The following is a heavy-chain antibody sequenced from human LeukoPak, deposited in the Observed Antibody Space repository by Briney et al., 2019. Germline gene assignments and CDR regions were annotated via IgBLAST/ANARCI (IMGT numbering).Heavy chain of an antibody. CDR1: GYRFTSYW. CDR2: IYPGDSDT. D-gene: IGHD3-10*01. J-gene: IGHJ5*02. Sequence: GESLKISCKASGYRFTSYWIGWVRQMPGKGLGWMGIIYPGDSDTRYRPSFQGQVTISADKSTSTAYLQWNSLKASDTATYYCARHSLEYYYDSGSYYSWFDPWGQGTLVTVSS. V-gene: IGHV5-51*01. CDR3: ARHSLEYYYDSGSYYSWFDP.